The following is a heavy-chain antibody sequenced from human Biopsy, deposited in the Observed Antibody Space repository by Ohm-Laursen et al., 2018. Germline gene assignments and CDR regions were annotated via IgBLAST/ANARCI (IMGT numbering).Heavy chain of an antibody. D-gene: IGHD1-26*01. Sequence: SDTLSLTCPVSGGSIGSFFWSWIRQPPGKGLEWIGYIYYSGSTNYNPSLRSRVTISVDRSKNQFSLELSSMTAADTAVYYCARVGAGAPSIDYFDYWGQGALVTVSS. V-gene: IGHV4-59*07. CDR1: GGSIGSFF. J-gene: IGHJ4*02. CDR2: IYYSGST. CDR3: ARVGAGAPSIDYFDY.